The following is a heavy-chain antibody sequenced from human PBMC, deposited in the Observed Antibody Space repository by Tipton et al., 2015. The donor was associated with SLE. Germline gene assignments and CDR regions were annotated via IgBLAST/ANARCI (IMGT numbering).Heavy chain of an antibody. CDR2: IRYDGSNK. Sequence: RSLRLSCAASGFTFSSFDMHWVRQAPGKGLEWVAFIRYDGSNKYYADSVKGRFTISRDNAKNSLYLQMNSLRAEDTAVYYCARLWGDAFDIWGQGTMVTVSS. CDR1: GFTFSSFD. V-gene: IGHV3-33*01. D-gene: IGHD7-27*01. J-gene: IGHJ3*02. CDR3: ARLWGDAFDI.